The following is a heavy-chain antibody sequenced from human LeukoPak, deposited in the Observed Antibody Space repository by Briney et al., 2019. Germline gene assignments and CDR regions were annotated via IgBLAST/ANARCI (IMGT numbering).Heavy chain of an antibody. CDR3: ARGFSRMVRGVIGY. CDR1: GYTFTSYD. D-gene: IGHD3-10*01. CDR2: MNPNSGNT. J-gene: IGHJ4*02. Sequence: ASVKVSRKASGYTFTSYDINWVRQATGQGLEWMGWMNPNSGNTGYAQKFQGRVTMTRNTSISTAYMELSSLRSEDTAVYYCARGFSRMVRGVIGYWGQGTLVTVSS. V-gene: IGHV1-8*01.